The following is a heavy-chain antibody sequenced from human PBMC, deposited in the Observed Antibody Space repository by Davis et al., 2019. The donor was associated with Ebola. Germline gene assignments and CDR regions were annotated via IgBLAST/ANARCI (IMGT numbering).Heavy chain of an antibody. CDR1: GYSFTNYG. D-gene: IGHD2-15*01. CDR2: ISTYKSNT. CDR3: AREERGEVVVIDY. J-gene: IGHJ4*02. Sequence: ASVKVSCKASGYSFTNYGISWVRQAPGQGLEWMGWISTYKSNTKYAQKFQDRVPMTTDTSTSTAYMELKSLRSDDTAVYYCAREERGEVVVIDYWGQGTLVTVSS. V-gene: IGHV1-18*01.